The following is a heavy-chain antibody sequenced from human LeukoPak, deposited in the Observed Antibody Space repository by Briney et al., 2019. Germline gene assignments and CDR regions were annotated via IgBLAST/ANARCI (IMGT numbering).Heavy chain of an antibody. CDR3: ARTHYDILTGYDDAFDI. CDR2: IYYSGST. V-gene: IGHV4-59*08. J-gene: IGHJ3*02. D-gene: IGHD3-9*01. CDR1: GGSISSYY. Sequence: SETLSLTCTVSGGSISSYYWSWIRQPPGKGLEWIGYIYYSGSTNYNPSLKSRVTISVDTSKNQFSLKLSSVTAADTAVYYCARTHYDILTGYDDAFDIWGQGTVVTVSS.